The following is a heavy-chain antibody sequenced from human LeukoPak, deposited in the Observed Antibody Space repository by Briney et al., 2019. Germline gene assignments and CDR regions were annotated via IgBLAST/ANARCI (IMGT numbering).Heavy chain of an antibody. CDR3: GKELEDGSGYFDY. V-gene: IGHV4-38-2*02. J-gene: IGHJ4*02. Sequence: PSETLSLTCAVSGYSISSGYYWGWIRQPPGKGLEWVGSIYHSGSTYYNPSLKSRVTISVDTSKNQFSLKLSSVTAADTAVYYCGKELEDGSGYFDYGAQGTLSTVS. CDR1: GYSISSGYY. D-gene: IGHD3-22*01. CDR2: IYHSGST.